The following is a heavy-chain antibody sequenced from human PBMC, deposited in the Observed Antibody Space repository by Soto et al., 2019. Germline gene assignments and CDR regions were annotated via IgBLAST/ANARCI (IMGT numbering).Heavy chain of an antibody. D-gene: IGHD1-7*01. CDR2: TYYRSRWYN. CDR3: AGTTSLQWYDIDV. V-gene: IGHV6-1*01. Sequence: QVQLQQSGPGLVKPSQTLSLTCAISGDSVSSNSAAWNWIRQSPSRGLEWLGRTYYRSRWYNDCAVSEKSRIAINPHTSTKQFSLHLYSVTPEDTGVYFCAGTTSLQWYDIDVWGKGTTVTVSS. J-gene: IGHJ6*03. CDR1: GDSVSSNSAA.